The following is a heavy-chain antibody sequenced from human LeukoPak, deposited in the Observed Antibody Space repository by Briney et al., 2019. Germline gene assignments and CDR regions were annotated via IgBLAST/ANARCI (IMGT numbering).Heavy chain of an antibody. CDR1: GFIFSSYA. V-gene: IGHV3-64D*06. CDR3: AKRGGSQTKEFDY. D-gene: IGHD3-10*01. Sequence: GGSLRLSCSASGFIFSSYAMHWVRQAPGKGLEYVSGISFNGGNTYFADSVKGRFTISRDNSKNTLWLQMTSLRAEDTAVYYCAKRGGSQTKEFDYWGQGTLVTVSS. J-gene: IGHJ4*02. CDR2: ISFNGGNT.